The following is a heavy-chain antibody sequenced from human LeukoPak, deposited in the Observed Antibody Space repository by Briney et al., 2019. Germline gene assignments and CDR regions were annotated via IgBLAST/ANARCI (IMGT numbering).Heavy chain of an antibody. D-gene: IGHD2-2*01. Sequence: PGGSLRLSCADSGFIFSSYWMSWVRQAPGKGLEWVANIKEDGSEKYYVDSVKGRFTISRDNAKNSLYLQTNSLRAEDTAVYYCARRALRYCSSTSCPAQYYGVDVWGKGTTVTVSS. J-gene: IGHJ6*04. CDR3: ARRALRYCSSTSCPAQYYGVDV. CDR1: GFIFSSYW. V-gene: IGHV3-7*03. CDR2: IKEDGSEK.